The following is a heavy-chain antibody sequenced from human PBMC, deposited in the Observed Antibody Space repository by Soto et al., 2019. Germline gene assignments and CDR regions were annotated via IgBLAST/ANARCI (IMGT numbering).Heavy chain of an antibody. Sequence: SETLSLTCTVSGGSISSYYWTWIRQPPGKGLEWIGYIYYSRNTNYNPSLKSRVTISVDTSKNQFSLRLSSMTAADTAVYYCARGPLTTYSDYWGKGTLVTVSS. J-gene: IGHJ4*02. CDR1: GGSISSYY. V-gene: IGHV4-59*01. CDR3: ARGPLTTYSDY. CDR2: IYYSRNT.